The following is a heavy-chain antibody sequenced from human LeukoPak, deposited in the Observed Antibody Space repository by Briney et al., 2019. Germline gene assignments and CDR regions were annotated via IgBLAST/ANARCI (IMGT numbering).Heavy chain of an antibody. J-gene: IGHJ4*02. CDR1: GYTFNRYC. CDR3: ARDYGYGVTVMISDDY. CDR2: ISGYNGNT. Sequence: ASVKVSCKASGYTFNRYCITWVRQAPGQGLEWMGWISGYNGNTNYAQKLQGRVTMTTDTSTGTAYMELRSLRSDDTAMYYCARDYGYGVTVMISDDYWGQGTLVTVSS. D-gene: IGHD5-12*01. V-gene: IGHV1-18*01.